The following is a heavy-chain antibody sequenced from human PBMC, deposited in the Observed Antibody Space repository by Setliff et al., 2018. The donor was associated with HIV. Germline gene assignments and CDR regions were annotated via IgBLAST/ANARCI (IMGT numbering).Heavy chain of an antibody. V-gene: IGHV4-34*01. CDR2: INHSGGT. CDR1: GGTFSLHY. D-gene: IGHD3-3*01. CDR3: VRHVWSDDSLVPGWFDS. Sequence: SETLSLTCAVSGGTFSLHYYTWIRQSPLRGLEWIGEINHSGGTRYNPSLESRVTMSLDSSRKQFSLKLTSVTAADTAVYKCVRHVWSDDSLVPGWFDSWSQGTLVTVSS. J-gene: IGHJ5*01.